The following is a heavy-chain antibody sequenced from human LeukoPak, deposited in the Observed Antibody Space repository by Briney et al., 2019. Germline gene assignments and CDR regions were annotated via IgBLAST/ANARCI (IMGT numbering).Heavy chain of an antibody. D-gene: IGHD6-13*01. Sequence: GGSLRLSCAASGLTFSTSAMNWVRQAPGKGLEWVSYISGISGTIYYADSVKGRVTISRDNAENSLYLQMNSLRAEDTAVYYCARGPGTGHYFDYWGQGTLVTVSS. CDR2: ISGISGTI. CDR1: GLTFSTSA. J-gene: IGHJ4*02. V-gene: IGHV3-48*04. CDR3: ARGPGTGHYFDY.